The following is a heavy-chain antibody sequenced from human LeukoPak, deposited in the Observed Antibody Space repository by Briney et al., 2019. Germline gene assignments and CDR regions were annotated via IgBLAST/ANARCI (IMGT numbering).Heavy chain of an antibody. Sequence: GGSLRLSCAASGFTFTSYEMNWVRQSPGKGLEWVSYSSSSGSTIYYADSVKGRFTISRDNAKNSLYLQMNSLRAEDTAVYYCARDRYTVMVMGYYGMDVWGKGTTVTVSS. CDR1: GFTFTSYE. V-gene: IGHV3-48*03. J-gene: IGHJ6*04. CDR3: ARDRYTVMVMGYYGMDV. D-gene: IGHD5-18*01. CDR2: SSSSGSTI.